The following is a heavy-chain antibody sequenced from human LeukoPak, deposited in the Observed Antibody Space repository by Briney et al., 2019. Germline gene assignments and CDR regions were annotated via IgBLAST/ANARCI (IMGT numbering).Heavy chain of an antibody. Sequence: GASVKVSCKASGYTFTSYYMHWVRQAPGQGLEWMGIINPSGGSTSYAQKFQGRVTMTRDMSTSTVYMELSSLRSEDTAVYYCARSYYDSSGYNYWYFDLWGRGTLVTVSS. CDR2: INPSGGST. CDR3: ARSYYDSSGYNYWYFDL. J-gene: IGHJ2*01. V-gene: IGHV1-46*01. D-gene: IGHD3-22*01. CDR1: GYTFTSYY.